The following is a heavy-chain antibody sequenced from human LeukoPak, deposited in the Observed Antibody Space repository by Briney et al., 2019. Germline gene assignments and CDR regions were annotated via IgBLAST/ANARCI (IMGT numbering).Heavy chain of an antibody. Sequence: SETLSLTCTVSGGSISSYYWSWIRQPAGKGLEWIGRIYTSGSTNYNPSLKSRVTMSVDTSKNQFSLKLSSVTAADTAVYYCARGMRYSSSWYSYMDVWGKGITVTVSS. CDR1: GGSISSYY. V-gene: IGHV4-4*07. J-gene: IGHJ6*03. D-gene: IGHD6-13*01. CDR3: ARGMRYSSSWYSYMDV. CDR2: IYTSGST.